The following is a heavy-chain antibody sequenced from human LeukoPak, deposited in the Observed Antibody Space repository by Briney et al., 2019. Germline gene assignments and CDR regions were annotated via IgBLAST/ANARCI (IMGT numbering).Heavy chain of an antibody. CDR1: GFXFSSYA. J-gene: IGHJ6*02. D-gene: IGHD2-15*01. Sequence: PGGSLRLSCAASGFXFSSYAIHWVRQAPGKGLEWVAVISYDGSNKHYADSVKGRFTISRDNSKNTLYLQMNSLRAEDAAVYYCARDLIVVVVAATRYYYYGMDVWGQGTTVTVSS. CDR2: ISYDGSNK. CDR3: ARDLIVVVVAATRYYYYGMDV. V-gene: IGHV3-30-3*01.